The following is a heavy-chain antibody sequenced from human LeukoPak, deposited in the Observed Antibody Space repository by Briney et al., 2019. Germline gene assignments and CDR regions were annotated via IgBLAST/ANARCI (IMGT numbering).Heavy chain of an antibody. CDR2: IKSKTDGGTT. CDR1: GFTFTKAW. Sequence: GGSLRLSCAASGFTFTKAWMSWVRQAPGKGLEWVGRIKSKTDGGTTDYAAPVKGRFTISRDDSKNTLYLQMNSLKTEDTAVYYCTLENLDLHTAMDSWGQGTLVTVSS. CDR3: TLENLDLHTAMDS. J-gene: IGHJ4*02. D-gene: IGHD5-18*01. V-gene: IGHV3-15*01.